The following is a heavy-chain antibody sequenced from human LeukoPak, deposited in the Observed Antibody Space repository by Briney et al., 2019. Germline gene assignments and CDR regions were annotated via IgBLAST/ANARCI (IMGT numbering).Heavy chain of an antibody. CDR2: FSTSSGTI. Sequence: GGSQRLSCVASGFTFSSYSMNWVRQAPGKGLEWISYFSTSSGTISYADSVKGRFTISRDNAKNSLYLQMNSLRAEDTAVYYCARDSMYAFDIWGQGTMVTVSS. CDR1: GFTFSSYS. CDR3: ARDSMYAFDI. D-gene: IGHD2-2*01. V-gene: IGHV3-48*01. J-gene: IGHJ3*02.